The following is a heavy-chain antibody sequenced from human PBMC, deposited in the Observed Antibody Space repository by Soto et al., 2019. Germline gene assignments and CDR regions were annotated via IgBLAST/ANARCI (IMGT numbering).Heavy chain of an antibody. D-gene: IGHD2-15*01. CDR2: IYSGGST. J-gene: IGHJ6*03. Sequence: AGSLRLSCAASGFTVSSNYMSWVRQAPGKGLEWVSVIYSGGSTYYADSVKGRFTISRDNSKNTLYLQMNSLRAEDTAVYYCARACLLYYYYMDAWGKGTTVTV. CDR3: ARACLLYYYYMDA. V-gene: IGHV3-66*01. CDR1: GFTVSSNY.